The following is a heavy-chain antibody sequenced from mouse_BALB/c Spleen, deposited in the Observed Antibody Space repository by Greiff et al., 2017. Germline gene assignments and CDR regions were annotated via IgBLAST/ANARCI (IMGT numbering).Heavy chain of an antibody. CDR3: ARGDYGSSSAWFAY. CDR2: ISDGGSYT. J-gene: IGHJ3*01. D-gene: IGHD1-1*01. CDR1: GFTFSDYY. Sequence: EVHLVESGGGLVKPGGSLKLSCAASGFTFSDYYMYWVRQTPEKRLEWVATISDGGSYTYYPDSVKGRFTISRDNAKNNLYLQMSSLKSEDTAMYYCARGDYGSSSAWFAYGGQGTLGTVSA. V-gene: IGHV5-4*02.